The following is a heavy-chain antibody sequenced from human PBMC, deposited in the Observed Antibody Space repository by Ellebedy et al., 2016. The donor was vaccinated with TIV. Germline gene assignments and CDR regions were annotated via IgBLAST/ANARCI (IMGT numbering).Heavy chain of an antibody. Sequence: GGSLRLXCVASGFPMGDYWMSWVRQAPGKGLEWVANIKEDGSEKYYGDSVKGRFTISRDNARNSLYLQMKRLRADDVAVYYCGRDVPSDYWGQGTLVTVSP. V-gene: IGHV3-7*01. J-gene: IGHJ4*02. CDR1: GFPMGDYW. CDR3: GRDVPSDY. CDR2: IKEDGSEK.